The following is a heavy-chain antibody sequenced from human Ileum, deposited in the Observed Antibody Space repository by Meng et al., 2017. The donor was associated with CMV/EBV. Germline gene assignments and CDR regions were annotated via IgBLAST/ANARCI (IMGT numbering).Heavy chain of an antibody. Sequence: GESLKISCAASGFTFSSYAMSWVRQAPGKGLEWVSGISGSGGSTYYADSVKGRFTISRDNSKNTLYLQMNSLRVEDTAVYYCAKDRDVVVPAASWGYYGMDVWGQGTTVIVSS. J-gene: IGHJ6*02. CDR1: GFTFSSYA. D-gene: IGHD2-2*01. CDR2: ISGSGGST. V-gene: IGHV3-23*01. CDR3: AKDRDVVVPAASWGYYGMDV.